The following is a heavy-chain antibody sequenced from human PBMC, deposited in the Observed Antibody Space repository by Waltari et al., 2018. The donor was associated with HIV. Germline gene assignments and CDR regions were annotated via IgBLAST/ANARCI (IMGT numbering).Heavy chain of an antibody. Sequence: EVQLVESGGGLVQPGGSLGLSCAASGFTFSSYEMNWFCQGPGKGLEWVSYISSSGSTIYYADSVKGRFTISRDNAKNSLYLQMNSLRAEDTAVYYCARVTRGYRGFDYWGQGTLVTVSS. CDR1: GFTFSSYE. D-gene: IGHD5-18*01. CDR2: ISSSGSTI. CDR3: ARVTRGYRGFDY. V-gene: IGHV3-48*03. J-gene: IGHJ4*02.